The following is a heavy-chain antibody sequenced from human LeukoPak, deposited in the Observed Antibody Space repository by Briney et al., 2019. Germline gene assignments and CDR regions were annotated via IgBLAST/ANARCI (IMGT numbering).Heavy chain of an antibody. CDR3: AREGTATSFDY. J-gene: IGHJ4*02. CDR2: IYASGST. Sequence: SETLSLTCTVSGDSISSYYWSWIRQPAGKGLEWIGRIYASGSTNYNPSLKSRVTISLDTSKNQFSLKLTSVTAADTAVYYCAREGTATSFDYWGQGTLVTVSS. V-gene: IGHV4-4*07. CDR1: GDSISSYY.